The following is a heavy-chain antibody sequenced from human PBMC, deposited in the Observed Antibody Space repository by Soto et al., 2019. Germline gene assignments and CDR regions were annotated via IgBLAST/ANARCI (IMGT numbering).Heavy chain of an antibody. D-gene: IGHD6-19*01. CDR1: GYTSTSYY. CDR2: INPSGGST. Sequence: ASVKVSCKASGYTSTSYYMHWVRQAPGQGLEWMGIINPSGGSTSYAQKFQGRVTMTRDTSTSTVYMELSSLRSEDTAVYYCARVGGWDYYFDYWGQGTLVTVSS. CDR3: ARVGGWDYYFDY. J-gene: IGHJ4*02. V-gene: IGHV1-46*01.